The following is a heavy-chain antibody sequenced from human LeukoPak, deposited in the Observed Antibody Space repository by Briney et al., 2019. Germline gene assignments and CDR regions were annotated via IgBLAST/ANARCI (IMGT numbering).Heavy chain of an antibody. CDR3: VRSGPYWNYYGMDV. V-gene: IGHV4-59*01. CDR2: IYYTGST. CDR1: DGSISSYY. D-gene: IGHD2-8*02. J-gene: IGHJ6*02. Sequence: PSETLSLTCSVSDGSISSYYWSWIRQPPGKRLEWIGYIYYTGSTNYNSSLKSRVSVSVDTSKNHFSLNLSSVTAADTAVYYCVRSGPYWNYYGMDVWGQGTTVTVSS.